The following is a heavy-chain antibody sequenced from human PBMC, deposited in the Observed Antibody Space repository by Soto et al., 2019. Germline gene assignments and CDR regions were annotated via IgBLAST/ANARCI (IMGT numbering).Heavy chain of an antibody. V-gene: IGHV1-69*13. CDR1: GGTFSSYA. J-gene: IGHJ6*02. CDR2: IIPIFGTA. CDR3: ARGTAADTFTLYYYGMDV. D-gene: IGHD6-13*01. Sequence: GASVKVSCKASGGTFSSYAISWARQAPGQGLEWMGGIIPIFGTANYAQKFQGRVTITADESTSTAYMELSSLRSEDTAVYYCARGTAADTFTLYYYGMDVWGQGTTVTVSS.